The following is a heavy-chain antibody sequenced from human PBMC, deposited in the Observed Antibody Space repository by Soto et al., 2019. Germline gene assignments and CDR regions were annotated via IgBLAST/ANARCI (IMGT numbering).Heavy chain of an antibody. CDR2: IYWDDDK. CDR1: GFSLTTRGVG. Sequence: QITLKESGPTLVKPTQTLTLTCTFSGFSLTTRGVGGGWIRQPPGKALECLALIYWDDDKRYSPSLQSRLSITKDTSNNQVVLTMTNVDPVDTATYYCAPIPNYYQYDWFDPWGQGTLVSVSS. CDR3: APIPNYYQYDWFDP. V-gene: IGHV2-5*02. D-gene: IGHD3-16*01. J-gene: IGHJ5*02.